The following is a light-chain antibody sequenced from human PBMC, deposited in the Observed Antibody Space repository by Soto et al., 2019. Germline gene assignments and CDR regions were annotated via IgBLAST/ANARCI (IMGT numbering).Light chain of an antibody. CDR1: QGIRTY. CDR3: QHYNSYSEA. CDR2: ASS. Sequence: IQLTQSPSSLSASVGDRVTVTCLASQGIRTYLCWYQQKSRKAPTVLIYASSTLQTGVPSRFSGSGSGTDFSLTISSLHPEDVATYYCQHYNSYSEAFGQGTKVDIK. J-gene: IGKJ1*01. V-gene: IGKV1-9*01.